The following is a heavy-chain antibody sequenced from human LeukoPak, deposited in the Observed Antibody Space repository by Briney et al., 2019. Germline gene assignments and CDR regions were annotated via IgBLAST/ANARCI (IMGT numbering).Heavy chain of an antibody. D-gene: IGHD6-13*01. V-gene: IGHV1-69*05. CDR3: AREVAAAGLDAFDI. CDR1: GGTFSCYA. J-gene: IGHJ3*02. Sequence: SVKVSCKASGGTFSCYAISWVRQAPGQGLEWMGGIIPIFGTANYAQKFQGRVTITTDESTSTAYMELSSLRSEDMAVYYCAREVAAAGLDAFDIWGQGTMVTVSS. CDR2: IIPIFGTA.